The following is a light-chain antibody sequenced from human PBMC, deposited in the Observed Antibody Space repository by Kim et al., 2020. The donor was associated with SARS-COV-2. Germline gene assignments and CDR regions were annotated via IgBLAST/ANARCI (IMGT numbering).Light chain of an antibody. V-gene: IGLV3-19*01. CDR3: NSRDSNNNVL. CDR1: SRRSYY. J-gene: IGLJ2*01. CDR2: GKN. Sequence: VAFGQTGRITCQGESRRSYYATWYQHKPGQTPILFSYGKNNRPSGIPDRFSGSSSGNTASLTITGTQAGDEADYYCNSRDSNNNVLFGGGTQLTVL.